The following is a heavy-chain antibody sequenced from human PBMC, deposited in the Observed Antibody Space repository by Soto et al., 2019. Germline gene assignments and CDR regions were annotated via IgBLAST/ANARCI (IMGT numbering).Heavy chain of an antibody. V-gene: IGHV1-18*01. CDR3: ARVVPGAEAWFGP. CDR2: ISLYSDGT. J-gene: IGHJ5*02. Sequence: ASVKVSCKTSGRTFSNYGITWVRQAPGQPLEWLGWISLYSDGTNYAQKFQGRVSMTTDTSTTTAYMELRSLRSDDTAVYYCARVVPGAEAWFGPWGQGTLVTVSS. D-gene: IGHD2-2*01. CDR1: GRTFSNYG.